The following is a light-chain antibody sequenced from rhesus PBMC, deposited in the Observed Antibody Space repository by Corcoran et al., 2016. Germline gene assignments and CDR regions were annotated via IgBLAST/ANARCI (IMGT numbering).Light chain of an antibody. CDR2: YAA. J-gene: IGKJ2*01. CDR1: QGISSY. V-gene: IGKV1-37*01. CDR3: QQYNSAPMYS. Sequence: DIQMTQSPSSLSASVGDTVTITCRASQGISSYLAWYQQKPGKAPKPLIYYAANLENGVPSRFSGSGSGTEVTLTSSSLQPEDFATYYCQQYNSAPMYSFGQGTKVEIK.